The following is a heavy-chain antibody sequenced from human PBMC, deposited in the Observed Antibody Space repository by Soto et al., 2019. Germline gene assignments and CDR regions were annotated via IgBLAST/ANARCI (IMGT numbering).Heavy chain of an antibody. Sequence: SETLSLTCTVSGGSIRSYYWSWIRQPPGKGLEWIGDINHSGRVNYSPSLKSRVTISLDTSKNQFSLTLSAVTAADTAMYYCSTRAYDTNGYYRFDPWGQGTLVTVSS. CDR3: STRAYDTNGYYRFDP. CDR2: INHSGRV. V-gene: IGHV4-34*01. CDR1: GGSIRSYY. D-gene: IGHD3-22*01. J-gene: IGHJ5*01.